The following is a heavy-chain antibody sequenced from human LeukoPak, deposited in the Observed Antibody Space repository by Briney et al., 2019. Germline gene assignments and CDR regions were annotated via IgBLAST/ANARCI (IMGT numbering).Heavy chain of an antibody. Sequence: PGGSLRLSCAASEFTFTSYELNWVRQAPGKGLECVSYISSSGNTISYADSVKGRFTISRDNAKNSLYLQVISLRAEDTAVYYCARDPPFIIGTTFFDYWGQGTLVTVSS. CDR3: ARDPPFIIGTTFFDY. CDR1: EFTFTSYE. V-gene: IGHV3-48*03. J-gene: IGHJ4*02. CDR2: ISSSGNTI. D-gene: IGHD1-20*01.